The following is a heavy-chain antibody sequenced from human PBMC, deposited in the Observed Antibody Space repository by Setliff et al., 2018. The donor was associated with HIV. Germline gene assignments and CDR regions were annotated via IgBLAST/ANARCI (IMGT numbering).Heavy chain of an antibody. V-gene: IGHV1-2*06. CDR2: INPNSGGT. Sequence: SVKVSCKASGYTFTGYYMHWVRQAPGPGLEWMGRINPNSGGTNYAQKFQGRVTMTRDTSISTAYMALSRLRSDDTAVYYCARDYGSGSYYRYYYMDVWGKVTTVTVSS. J-gene: IGHJ6*03. CDR1: GYTFTGYY. D-gene: IGHD3-10*01. CDR3: ARDYGSGSYYRYYYMDV.